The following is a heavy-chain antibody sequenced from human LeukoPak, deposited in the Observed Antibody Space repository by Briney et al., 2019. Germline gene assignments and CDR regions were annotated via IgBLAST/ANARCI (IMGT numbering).Heavy chain of an antibody. V-gene: IGHV1-46*01. Sequence: ASVKVSCKASGYTFTSYYMHWVRQAPGQGLEWMGIINPSGGSTSYAQKFQGRVTMTRDTSTSTVYMELSSLRSEDTAVYYCARGNIPGIAVAGTDDSAQLDYWGQGTLVTVSS. CDR2: INPSGGST. D-gene: IGHD6-19*01. CDR1: GYTFTSYY. CDR3: ARGNIPGIAVAGTDDSAQLDY. J-gene: IGHJ4*02.